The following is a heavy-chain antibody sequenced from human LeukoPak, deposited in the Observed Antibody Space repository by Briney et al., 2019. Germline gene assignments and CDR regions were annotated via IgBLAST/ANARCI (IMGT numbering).Heavy chain of an antibody. CDR1: GFTFSDYY. V-gene: IGHV3-11*04. CDR2: ISSSCSTI. Sequence: GGALRLSCAASGFTFSDYYMSWLRQARGKGRERVSYISSSCSTIYYADSVKGRFTISRDNPKNSLYLQMNSLRAEDTAVYYCARDFEGIIKDGDPFEYWGQGTLVTVSS. J-gene: IGHJ4*02. CDR3: ARDFEGIIKDGDPFEY. D-gene: IGHD4-17*01.